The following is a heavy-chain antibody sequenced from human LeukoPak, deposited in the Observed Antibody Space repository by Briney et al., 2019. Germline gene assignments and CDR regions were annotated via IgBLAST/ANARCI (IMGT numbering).Heavy chain of an antibody. CDR2: ISGSGGTT. D-gene: IGHD6-13*01. CDR1: GFAFSSFA. V-gene: IGHV3-23*01. CDR3: AKDLIQNIAAAYGLFDY. J-gene: IGHJ4*02. Sequence: GGSLRLSCAASGFAFSSFAMSWVRQAPGKGLEWVSTISGSGGTTNYADSVKGRFTFSRDNSKNTVYLQMNSLRVEDTAVYYCAKDLIQNIAAAYGLFDYWGQGTQVTVSS.